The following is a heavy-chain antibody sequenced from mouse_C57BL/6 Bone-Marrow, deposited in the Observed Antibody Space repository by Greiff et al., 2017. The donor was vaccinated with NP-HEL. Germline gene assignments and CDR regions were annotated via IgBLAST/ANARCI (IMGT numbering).Heavy chain of an antibody. D-gene: IGHD1-1*01. CDR3: TREDYYGSIGYFDV. CDR2: ISSGGDYI. V-gene: IGHV5-9-1*02. CDR1: GFTFSSYA. J-gene: IGHJ1*03. Sequence: EVQLVESGEGLVKPGGSLKLSCAASGFTFSSYAMSWVRQTPEKRLEWVAYISSGGDYIYYADTVKGRFTISRDNARNTLYLQMSSLKSEDTAMYYCTREDYYGSIGYFDVWGTGTTVTVSS.